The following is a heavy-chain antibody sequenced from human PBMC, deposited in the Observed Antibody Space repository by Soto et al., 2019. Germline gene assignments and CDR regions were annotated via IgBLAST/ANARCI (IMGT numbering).Heavy chain of an antibody. CDR3: VRAGYVFDVHYYGMDL. CDR1: GFTCNDYS. CDR2: ISSSGTYI. J-gene: IGHJ6*02. V-gene: IGHV3-21*01. Sequence: GGSLRLSCEASGFTCNDYSMDWVRQPAEKGLEWVSSISSSGTYIYYADSVKGRFAISRDNANNVMYLQMDTLRAQDTAVYYCVRAGYVFDVHYYGMDLWGQGTTVTLSS. D-gene: IGHD6-13*01.